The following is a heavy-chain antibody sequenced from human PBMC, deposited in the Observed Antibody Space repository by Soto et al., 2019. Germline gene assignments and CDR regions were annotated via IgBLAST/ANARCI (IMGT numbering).Heavy chain of an antibody. D-gene: IGHD2-8*01. Sequence: PSETLSLTCTVSGGSISSYYWSWIRQPPGKGREWIGYIYYSGSTNYNPSLKSRVTISVDTSKNQFSLKLSSVTPAGTGVSYCARAKPLIRGLWFDPWGQGILVTVSS. CDR3: ARAKPLIRGLWFDP. CDR1: GGSISSYY. CDR2: IYYSGST. V-gene: IGHV4-59*01. J-gene: IGHJ5*02.